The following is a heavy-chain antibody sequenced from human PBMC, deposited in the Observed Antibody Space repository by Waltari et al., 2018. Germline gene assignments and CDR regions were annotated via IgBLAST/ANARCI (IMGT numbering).Heavy chain of an antibody. CDR3: ASFSYPGRYFDWLTA. D-gene: IGHD3-9*01. Sequence: QVQLVQSGAEVKKPGASVKVSCKASGYTFTGYYMHWVRQAPGQGLEWMGWINPNSGGTNYAQKFQGRVTMTRETSISTAYMELSRLRSDDTAVYYCASFSYPGRYFDWLTAWGQGTLVTVSS. V-gene: IGHV1-2*02. CDR2: INPNSGGT. CDR1: GYTFTGYY. J-gene: IGHJ4*02.